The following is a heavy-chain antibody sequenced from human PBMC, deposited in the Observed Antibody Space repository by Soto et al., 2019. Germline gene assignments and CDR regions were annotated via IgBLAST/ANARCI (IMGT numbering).Heavy chain of an antibody. V-gene: IGHV3-23*01. Sequence: GGSLILSCAASGFTFSSYSMSWVRQAPGKGLEWVSAISGSGGSTYYADSVKGLFTISRDNSKNTLYLQMNSLRAEDTAIYYCAKRSSYSSGPFDYWGQGTLVTVSS. CDR2: ISGSGGST. CDR3: AKRSSYSSGPFDY. CDR1: GFTFSSYS. J-gene: IGHJ4*02. D-gene: IGHD6-19*01.